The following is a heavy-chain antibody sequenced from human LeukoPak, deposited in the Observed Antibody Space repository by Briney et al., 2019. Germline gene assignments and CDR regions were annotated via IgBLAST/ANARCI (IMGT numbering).Heavy chain of an antibody. CDR3: TRDYDNSGYYAFDI. J-gene: IGHJ3*02. CDR2: IRSKGNNYAT. CDR1: GFTFSDSA. V-gene: IGHV3-73*01. D-gene: IGHD3-22*01. Sequence: PGGSLRLSCAASGFTFSDSAIHWVRQASGKGLEWVGHIRSKGNNYATASAASVKGRFTISRDDSKNTTYLQMSSLKTEDTAVYYCTRDYDNSGYYAFDIWGQGTMVTVSS.